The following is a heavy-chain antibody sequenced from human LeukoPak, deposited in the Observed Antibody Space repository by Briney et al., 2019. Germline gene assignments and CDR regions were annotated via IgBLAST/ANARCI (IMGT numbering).Heavy chain of an antibody. J-gene: IGHJ4*02. Sequence: GGSLRLSCAASGFTFSSYSMNWVRQAPGKGLEWVSSITTSSSYIYYADSVKGRFTVSRDNARNSLYLQMSSLRAEDTAVYYCLSDNVAATDYWGQGTLVTVSS. CDR1: GFTFSSYS. V-gene: IGHV3-21*01. CDR2: ITTSSSYI. CDR3: LSDNVAATDY. D-gene: IGHD2-15*01.